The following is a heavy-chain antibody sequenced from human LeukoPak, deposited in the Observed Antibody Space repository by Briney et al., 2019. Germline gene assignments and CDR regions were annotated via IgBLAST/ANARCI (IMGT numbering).Heavy chain of an antibody. CDR3: ARDYYYDSSGYLYYFDY. CDR2: IKQDGSEK. CDR1: GFTFSSYW. V-gene: IGHV3-7*01. D-gene: IGHD3-22*01. J-gene: IGHJ4*02. Sequence: GGSLRLSCAASGFTFSSYWMSWVRQAPGKGLEWVANIKQDGSEKYYVDSVKGRFTISRDNAKNSLYLQMNSLRAEDTAVYYCARDYYYDSSGYLYYFDYWGQGTLVTVSS.